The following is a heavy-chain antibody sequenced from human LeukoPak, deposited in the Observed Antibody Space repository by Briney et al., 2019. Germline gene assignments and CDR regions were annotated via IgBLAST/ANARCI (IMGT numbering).Heavy chain of an antibody. V-gene: IGHV3-30-3*01. CDR1: GFTFSSYA. J-gene: IGHJ4*02. Sequence: PGRSLRLSCAASGFTFSSYAMHWVRQAPGKGLEWVAVISYDGSNKYYADSVKGRFTISRDNSKNTLYLQMNSLRAEDTAVYYCARDQSSSYAVYYFDYWGQGTLVTVSS. CDR2: ISYDGSNK. D-gene: IGHD5-12*01. CDR3: ARDQSSSYAVYYFDY.